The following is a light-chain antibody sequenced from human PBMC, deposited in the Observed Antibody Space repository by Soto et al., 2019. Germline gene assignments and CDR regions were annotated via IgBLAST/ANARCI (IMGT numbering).Light chain of an antibody. Sequence: QSVLTQPPSASGTPGQRVTISCSGDTSNIGSQTVNWYQQFPGTAPRLLVYSDDQWPSGVPDRFSGSKSGNTASLTISGLQAEDEAYYFCCSYAGSYTYVTFGGGTKLTVL. V-gene: IGLV1-44*01. J-gene: IGLJ2*01. CDR3: CSYAGSYTYVT. CDR1: TSNIGSQT. CDR2: SDD.